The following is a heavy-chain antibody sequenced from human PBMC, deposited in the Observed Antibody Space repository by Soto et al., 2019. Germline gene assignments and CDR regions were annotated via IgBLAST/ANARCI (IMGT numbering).Heavy chain of an antibody. V-gene: IGHV3-30-3*01. CDR2: ISNDASNK. Sequence: QVQLVESGGGVVQPGRSLRLSCAASGFTFSSYAMHWVRQAPGKGLEWVAVISNDASNKYYADSVKGRFTISRDNSKNTLYLQMSSLRAEDRAVYYCARGYSRSSAAFDYWGQGTLVAVSS. J-gene: IGHJ4*02. D-gene: IGHD6-13*01. CDR1: GFTFSSYA. CDR3: ARGYSRSSAAFDY.